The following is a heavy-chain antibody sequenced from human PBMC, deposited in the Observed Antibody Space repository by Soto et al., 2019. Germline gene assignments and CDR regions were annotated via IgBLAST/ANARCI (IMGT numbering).Heavy chain of an antibody. CDR3: ARSGYDILTGYYIVPFDY. D-gene: IGHD3-9*01. J-gene: IGHJ4*02. Sequence: GASVKVSCKASGYTFTSYYMHWVRQAPGQGLEWMGMINPSGGSTSYAQKFQGRVTMTRDTSTSTVYMELSSLRSEDTAVYYCARSGYDILTGYYIVPFDYWGQGTLVTVSS. V-gene: IGHV1-46*03. CDR1: GYTFTSYY. CDR2: INPSGGST.